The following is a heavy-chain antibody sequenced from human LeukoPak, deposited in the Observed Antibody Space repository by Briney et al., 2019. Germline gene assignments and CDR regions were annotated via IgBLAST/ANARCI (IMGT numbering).Heavy chain of an antibody. Sequence: GGSLRLSCVGSGYTFSDFEMNWVRQAPGKGLEWVAYISGSGSSIYYVDSVKGRFTISRDNAKNSLYLQMNSLRPEDTAVYYCAKVSGPMAIDYWGQGTLVTVSS. J-gene: IGHJ4*02. D-gene: IGHD3-10*01. CDR1: GYTFSDFE. CDR2: ISGSGSSI. CDR3: AKVSGPMAIDY. V-gene: IGHV3-48*03.